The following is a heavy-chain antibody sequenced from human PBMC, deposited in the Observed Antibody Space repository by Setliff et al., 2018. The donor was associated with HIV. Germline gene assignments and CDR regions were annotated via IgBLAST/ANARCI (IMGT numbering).Heavy chain of an antibody. Sequence: ASETLSLTCTVSGGSISSSSYYWGWIRQPPGKGLEWIGSIYYSGSTYYNPSLKSRVTISVDTSKNQFSLKLSSVTAADTAVYYCARHGVGYCSSTSCYGVPYYYMDVWGKGTTVTVSS. CDR2: IYYSGST. D-gene: IGHD2-2*01. CDR3: ARHGVGYCSSTSCYGVPYYYMDV. CDR1: GGSISSSSYY. J-gene: IGHJ6*03. V-gene: IGHV4-39*01.